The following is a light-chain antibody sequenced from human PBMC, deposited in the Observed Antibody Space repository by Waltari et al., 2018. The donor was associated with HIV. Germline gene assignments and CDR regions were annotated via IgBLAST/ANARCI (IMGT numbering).Light chain of an antibody. CDR3: HQRSNWPPYT. CDR2: DAS. J-gene: IGKJ2*01. V-gene: IGKV3-11*01. Sequence: EIVLTQSPATPSLSPGDRATLSGRASQSVSSYLAWYQQKPGQAPRLLIYDASNRATGIPARFSGGGSGADFSLTITSLEPEDFAVYYCHQRSNWPPYTFGQGTKLEIK. CDR1: QSVSSY.